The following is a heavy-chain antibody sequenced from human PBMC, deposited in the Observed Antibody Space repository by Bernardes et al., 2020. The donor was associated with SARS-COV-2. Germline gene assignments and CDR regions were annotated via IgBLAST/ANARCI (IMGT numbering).Heavy chain of an antibody. CDR3: ARACHYGSWKHVYYGMDV. V-gene: IGHV4-31*03. CDR2: IYYSGST. J-gene: IGHJ6*02. Sequence: SETLSLTCTVSGFSISSGGYYWSWIRQHPGKGLEWIGYIYYSGSTYYNPSLKSRVTISVDTSKNQFSLKLSSVTAADTAVYYCARACHYGSWKHVYYGMDVWGQGTTVTVSS. D-gene: IGHD3-10*01. CDR1: GFSISSGGYY.